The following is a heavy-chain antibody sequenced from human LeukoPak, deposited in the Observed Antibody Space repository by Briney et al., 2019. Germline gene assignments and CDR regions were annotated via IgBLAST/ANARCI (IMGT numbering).Heavy chain of an antibody. D-gene: IGHD3-9*01. Sequence: GGSLRLSCAASGFTFSTYWMHWVRQAPGKGLVWVARVSPEGSRTTYADSVKGRFTISRDNDRNTLYLQMNSLRVEDTAVYYCARDLDWLLFDYRGQGTLATVSS. V-gene: IGHV3-74*03. CDR2: VSPEGSRT. CDR3: ARDLDWLLFDY. J-gene: IGHJ4*02. CDR1: GFTFSTYW.